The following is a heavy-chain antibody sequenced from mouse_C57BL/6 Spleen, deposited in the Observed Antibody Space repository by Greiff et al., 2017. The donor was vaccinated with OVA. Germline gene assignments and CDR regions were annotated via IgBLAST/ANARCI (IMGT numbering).Heavy chain of an antibody. CDR3: AREVRNAMDY. V-gene: IGHV14-2*01. CDR2: IDPEDGET. D-gene: IGHD2-14*01. CDR1: GFNIKDYY. Sequence: VQLQQSGAELVKPGASVKLSCTASGFNIKDYYMHWVKQRTEQGLEWIGRIDPEDGETKYAPKFQGKATITADTSSNTADLQLSSLTSEDTAVYYCAREVRNAMDYWGQGTSVTVSS. J-gene: IGHJ4*01.